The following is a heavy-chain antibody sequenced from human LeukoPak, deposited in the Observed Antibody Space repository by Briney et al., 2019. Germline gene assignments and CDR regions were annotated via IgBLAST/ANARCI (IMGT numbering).Heavy chain of an antibody. CDR3: TTVLSSNRYNLCDY. D-gene: IGHD6-13*01. Sequence: GESLRLSCAASGFTFSRYWMHWVRQAPGKGLMWVSRISPDGSTTLYADSVKGRFTISRDNAKNTLYLQMNSLGAEDTAVYYCTTVLSSNRYNLCDYWGKGTLVTVSS. CDR2: ISPDGSTT. V-gene: IGHV3-74*03. J-gene: IGHJ4*02. CDR1: GFTFSRYW.